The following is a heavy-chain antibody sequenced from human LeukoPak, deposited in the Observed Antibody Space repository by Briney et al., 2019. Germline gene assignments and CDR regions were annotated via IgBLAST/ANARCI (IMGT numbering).Heavy chain of an antibody. CDR1: GYTFTSNY. CDR2: IYPRDGST. D-gene: IGHD1-1*01. J-gene: IGHJ3*02. Sequence: ASVKVSCKASGYTFTSNYIHWVRQAPGQGLEWMGMIYPRDGSTSYAQKFQGRVTMTRDTSISTAYMELSRLTSDDTAVYYCAREALAGTTAAFDIWGQGTLVTVSS. V-gene: IGHV1-46*01. CDR3: AREALAGTTAAFDI.